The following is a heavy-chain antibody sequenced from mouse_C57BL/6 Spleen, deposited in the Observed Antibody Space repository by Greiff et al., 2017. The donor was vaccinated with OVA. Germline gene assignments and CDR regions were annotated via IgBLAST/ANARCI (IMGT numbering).Heavy chain of an antibody. Sequence: VQLQQSGAELVRPGASVKLSCKASGYTFTSYGISWVKQRTGQGLEWIGGIDPRSGNTYYNEKFKGKATLTADKSSSTAYMELRSLTSEDSAVYFWARYYYGSSYDAMDYWGQGTSVTVSS. D-gene: IGHD1-1*01. CDR1: GYTFTSYG. CDR2: IDPRSGNT. J-gene: IGHJ4*01. V-gene: IGHV1-81*01. CDR3: ARYYYGSSYDAMDY.